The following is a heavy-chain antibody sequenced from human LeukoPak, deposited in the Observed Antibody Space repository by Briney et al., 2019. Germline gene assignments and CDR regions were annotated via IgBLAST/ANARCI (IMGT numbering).Heavy chain of an antibody. CDR2: IYSGGST. CDR3: ARDXXXYGXGRTYYYYGMDV. CDR1: GFTVSSNY. D-gene: IGHD3-10*01. Sequence: GGSLRLSCAASGFTVSSNYMSWVRQAPGKGLEWVSVIYSGGSTYYADSVKGRFTISRDNSKNTLYLQMNSLRAEETAVYYCARDXXXYGXGRTYYYYGMDVWGQGTTVTVSS. V-gene: IGHV3-66*01. J-gene: IGHJ6*02.